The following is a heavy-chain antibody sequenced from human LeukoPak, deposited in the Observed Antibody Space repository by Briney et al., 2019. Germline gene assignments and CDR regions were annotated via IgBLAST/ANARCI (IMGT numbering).Heavy chain of an antibody. CDR1: GYTFTGYY. D-gene: IGHD1-26*01. J-gene: IGHJ4*02. CDR3: ARDLGYSGSYQGY. Sequence: ASVKVSCKASGYTFTGYYMHWVRQAPGQGLEWMGWINPNSGGTNYAQKFQGRVTMTRDTSISTAYMELSRLRSDDTAVYYCARDLGYSGSYQGYWGQGTLVTVSS. V-gene: IGHV1-2*02. CDR2: INPNSGGT.